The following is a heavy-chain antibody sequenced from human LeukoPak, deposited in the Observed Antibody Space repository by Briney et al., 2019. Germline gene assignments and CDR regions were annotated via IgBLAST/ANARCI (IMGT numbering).Heavy chain of an antibody. V-gene: IGHV1-2*02. CDR3: ARIWARQGYYYMDV. D-gene: IGHD7-27*01. J-gene: IGHJ6*03. CDR1: GYTFTGYY. Sequence: ASVRVSCKASGYTFTGYYVHWVRQAPGQGLEWMGWINPNSGGTNYAQKFQGRVTMTRDTSISTAYMKLSSLRSDDTAIYYCARIWARQGYYYMDVWGTGTTVTV. CDR2: INPNSGGT.